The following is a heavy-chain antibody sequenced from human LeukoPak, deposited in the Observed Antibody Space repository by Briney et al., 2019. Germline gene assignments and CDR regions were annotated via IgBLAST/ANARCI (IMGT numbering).Heavy chain of an antibody. Sequence: SETLSLTCTVSGYSISSGYYWGWIRQPPGKELEWIGSIYHSGSTYYNPSLKSRVTISVDTSKNQFSLKLSSVTAADTAVYYCARGLTPGYYDSSGYYQIEDYWGQGTLVTVSS. CDR3: ARGLTPGYYDSSGYYQIEDY. CDR2: IYHSGST. J-gene: IGHJ4*02. CDR1: GYSISSGYY. D-gene: IGHD3-22*01. V-gene: IGHV4-38-2*02.